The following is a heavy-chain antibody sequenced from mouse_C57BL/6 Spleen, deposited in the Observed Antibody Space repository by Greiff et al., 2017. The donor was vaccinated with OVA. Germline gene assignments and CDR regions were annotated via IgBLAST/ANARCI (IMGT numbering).Heavy chain of an antibody. CDR3: AREKDYYGSSYDYAMDY. D-gene: IGHD1-1*01. CDR2: INPNNGGT. Sequence: EVQLQQSGPELVKPGASVKIPCKASGYTFTDYNMDWVKQSHGKSLEWIGDINPNNGGTIYNQKFKGKATLTVDKSSSTAYMELRSLTSEDTAVYYCAREKDYYGSSYDYAMDYWGQGTSVTVSS. J-gene: IGHJ4*01. CDR1: GYTFTDYN. V-gene: IGHV1-18*01.